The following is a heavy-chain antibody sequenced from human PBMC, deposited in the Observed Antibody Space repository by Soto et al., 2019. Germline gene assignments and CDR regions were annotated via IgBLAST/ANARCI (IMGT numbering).Heavy chain of an antibody. V-gene: IGHV3-11*01. Sequence: QVQLVESGGGLVKPGGSLRLSCAASGFTFSDYYMSWIRQAPGKGLEWVSDISSSGSTIYYSDSVKGRSTISTDNAKNSLDLHMNSLRAEDPAVYYCARGTMVRVRLFDYWGQGTLVTVSS. D-gene: IGHD3-10*01. CDR3: ARGTMVRVRLFDY. CDR1: GFTFSDYY. CDR2: ISSSGSTI. J-gene: IGHJ4*02.